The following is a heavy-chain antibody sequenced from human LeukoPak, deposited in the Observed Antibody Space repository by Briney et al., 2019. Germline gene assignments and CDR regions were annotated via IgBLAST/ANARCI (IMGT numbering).Heavy chain of an antibody. CDR1: GYTFTGYY. D-gene: IGHD1-26*01. CDR3: ARDRSIVGATYYYYGMDV. V-gene: IGHV1-2*06. Sequence: ASVKVSCKASGYTFTGYYMHWVRQAPGQGLEWMGRINPNSGGTNYAQKFQGRVTMTRDTSISTAYMELSRLRSDDTAVYYCARDRSIVGATYYYYGMDVWGQGTTVTVSS. J-gene: IGHJ6*02. CDR2: INPNSGGT.